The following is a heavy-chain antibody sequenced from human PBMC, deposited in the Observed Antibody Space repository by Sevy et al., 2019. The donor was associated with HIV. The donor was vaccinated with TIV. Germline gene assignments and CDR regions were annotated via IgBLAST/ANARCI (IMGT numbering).Heavy chain of an antibody. CDR3: ARNPPFTGYFEY. J-gene: IGHJ4*02. V-gene: IGHV1-8*01. CDR1: GYTFTSYD. Sequence: ASVKVSCKASGYTFTSYDINWVRQATGQGLEWMGWMSPNSGQTGYAQKFQGRVTITRSTSINTAFLELRNLTFEDTAVYYCARNPPFTGYFEYWGQGSVVTVSS. CDR2: MSPNSGQT. D-gene: IGHD3-16*01.